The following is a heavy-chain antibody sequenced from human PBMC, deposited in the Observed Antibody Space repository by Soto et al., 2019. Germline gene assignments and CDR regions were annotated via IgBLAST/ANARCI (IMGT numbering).Heavy chain of an antibody. CDR3: ARDSPLSRGSSWLPSFDY. V-gene: IGHV1-18*01. J-gene: IGHJ4*02. Sequence: ASVKVSCKASGYTFTSHGISWVRQAPGQGLEWMGWISAYNGNTNYAQKLQGRVTMTTDTSTSTAYMELRSLRSDDTAVYYCARDSPLSRGSSWLPSFDYWGQGTLVTVSS. CDR2: ISAYNGNT. D-gene: IGHD6-13*01. CDR1: GYTFTSHG.